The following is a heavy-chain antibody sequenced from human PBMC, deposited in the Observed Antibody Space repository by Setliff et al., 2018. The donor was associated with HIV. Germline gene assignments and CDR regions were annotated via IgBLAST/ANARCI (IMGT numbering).Heavy chain of an antibody. V-gene: IGHV3-21*01. CDR3: ARVVGYSGYDFGYMDV. CDR1: GFTFSTSG. D-gene: IGHD5-12*01. CDR2: ISGSSSYI. Sequence: GGSLRLSCAASGFTFSTSGMNWVRQAPGKGLECVSSISGSSSYIYYADSAKGRFTISRDNAKNSLYLQMNSLRAEDTAVYYCARVVGYSGYDFGYMDVWGKGTTVTVSS. J-gene: IGHJ6*03.